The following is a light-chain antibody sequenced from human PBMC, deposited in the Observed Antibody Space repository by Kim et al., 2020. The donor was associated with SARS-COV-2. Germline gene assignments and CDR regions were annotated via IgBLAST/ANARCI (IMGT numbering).Light chain of an antibody. CDR1: QSVSSN. V-gene: IGKV3-15*01. CDR2: GAY. CDR3: QQYNNCPPIT. Sequence: EIVVTQSPATLSVSPGERATLPCRASQSVSSNLAWYQQKPGQAPRLLIYGAYTRATGIPARFSGSGSGTEFTLTISSLQSEDFAVYYCQQYNNCPPITFGGGTKVDIK. J-gene: IGKJ4*01.